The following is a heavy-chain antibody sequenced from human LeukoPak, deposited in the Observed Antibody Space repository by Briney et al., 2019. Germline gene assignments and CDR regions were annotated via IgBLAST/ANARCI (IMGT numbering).Heavy chain of an antibody. D-gene: IGHD3-3*01. Sequence: GGSLRLSCAASGFTFSSYAMHWVRQAPGKGLEWVAVISYDGSNKYYADSVKGRFTISRDNSKNTLYLQMNSLRAEDTAVYYCARGSDRLRFLEWLFSEAFDIWGQGTMVTVSS. CDR1: GFTFSSYA. V-gene: IGHV3-30-3*01. CDR3: ARGSDRLRFLEWLFSEAFDI. CDR2: ISYDGSNK. J-gene: IGHJ3*02.